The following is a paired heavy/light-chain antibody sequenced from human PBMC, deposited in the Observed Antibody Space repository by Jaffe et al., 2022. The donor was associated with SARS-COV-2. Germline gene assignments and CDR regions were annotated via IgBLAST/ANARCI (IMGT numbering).Light chain of an antibody. CDR1: KSNMERRT. CDR3: AAWDDSLSVV. J-gene: IGLJ3*02. Sequence: QSILTQPPSASGTPGQRITISCSGVKSNMERRTLNWYQQVPGSAPKLLIYNVDQRPPGVPDRFSGSKSGTSASLAISGLQSEDEADYYCAAWDDSLSVVFGGGTRLTVL. CDR2: NVD. V-gene: IGLV1-44*01.
Heavy chain of an antibody. D-gene: IGHD4-17*01. Sequence: QVQLVESGGGVVQPGRSLRLSCAAFGFTFRNYGMHWVRQAPGKGLDWVAVIWFDGNNKFYGDSVKGRFTISRDNSKNTLYLQMNSLRVEDTAVYYCARLGFGDSAWDGVDPWGQGTLVTVSS. CDR2: IWFDGNNK. V-gene: IGHV3-33*01. CDR3: ARLGFGDSAWDGVDP. CDR1: GFTFRNYG. J-gene: IGHJ5*02.